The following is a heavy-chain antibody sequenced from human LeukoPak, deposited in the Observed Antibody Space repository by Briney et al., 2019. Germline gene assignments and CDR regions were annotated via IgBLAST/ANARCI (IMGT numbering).Heavy chain of an antibody. D-gene: IGHD6-19*01. V-gene: IGHV3-21*01. CDR3: ARGFSRGGWLPYYYYYMDV. J-gene: IGHJ6*03. Sequence: GGSLRLSCAASGFTFSSYSMNWVRQAPGKGLEWVSSISSSSSYIYYADSVKGRFTISRDNAKNSLYLQMNSLRAEDTAVYYCARGFSRGGWLPYYYYYMDVWGKGTTVTISS. CDR2: ISSSSSYI. CDR1: GFTFSSYS.